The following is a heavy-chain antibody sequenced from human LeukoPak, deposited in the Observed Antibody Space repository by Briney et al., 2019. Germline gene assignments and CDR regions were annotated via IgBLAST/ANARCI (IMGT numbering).Heavy chain of an antibody. D-gene: IGHD6-6*01. CDR2: ISWNSGRI. CDR1: GFTFDDYA. V-gene: IGHV3-9*01. Sequence: GRSLRLSCAASGFTFDDYAMHWVRQAPGKGLEWVSGISWNSGRINYADSVKGRFTISRDNAKNSLYLQMNSLRAEDTAVYYCARDGSKYSSSSYYYYMDVWGKGTTVTVSS. J-gene: IGHJ6*03. CDR3: ARDGSKYSSSSYYYYMDV.